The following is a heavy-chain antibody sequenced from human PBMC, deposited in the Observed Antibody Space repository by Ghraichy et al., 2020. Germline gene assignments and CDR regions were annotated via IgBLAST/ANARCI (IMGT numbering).Heavy chain of an antibody. D-gene: IGHD7-27*01. V-gene: IGHV3-33*01. J-gene: IGHJ4*02. CDR2: FWSDGSNE. Sequence: LSLTCAASGFIFRNFGMHWVRQAPGKGLEWVAVFWSDGSNEYYADSVKGRFTISRDISKNTVYLQMNSLRAEDTAVYYCTRDWQNWAFDYWAQGTLVTVSS. CDR3: TRDWQNWAFDY. CDR1: GFIFRNFG.